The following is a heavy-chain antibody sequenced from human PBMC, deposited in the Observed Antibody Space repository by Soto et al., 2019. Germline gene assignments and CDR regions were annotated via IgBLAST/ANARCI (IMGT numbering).Heavy chain of an antibody. CDR3: ARKGAAASYAHYYMDV. J-gene: IGHJ6*03. D-gene: IGHD6-13*01. CDR2: VYYSGNT. V-gene: IGHV4-59*01. CDR1: GGSISPCY. Sequence: QVQLQESGPGLVKPSETLSLTCTVSGGSISPCYWSWIRQPPGKGLEWIGYVYYSGNTNYNPSLESRVTISVDTSRNQFSLNLTSATAADTAVYYCARKGAAASYAHYYMDVWGRGTTVTVSS.